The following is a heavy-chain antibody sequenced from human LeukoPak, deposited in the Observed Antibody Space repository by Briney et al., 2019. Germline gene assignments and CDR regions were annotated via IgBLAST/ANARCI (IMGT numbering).Heavy chain of an antibody. V-gene: IGHV3-21*01. Sequence: PGGSLRLSCAASGFTFSSYSMNWARQAPGKGLEWVSSISSSSSYIYYADSVKGRFTISRDNAKNSLYLQMNSLRAEDTALYYCAKDIYGGNWPNDYWGQGTLVTVSS. D-gene: IGHD4-23*01. CDR3: AKDIYGGNWPNDY. CDR1: GFTFSSYS. J-gene: IGHJ4*02. CDR2: ISSSSSYI.